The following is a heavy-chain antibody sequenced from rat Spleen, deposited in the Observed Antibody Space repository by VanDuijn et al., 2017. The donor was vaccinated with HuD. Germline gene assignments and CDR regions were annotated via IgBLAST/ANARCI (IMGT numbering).Heavy chain of an antibody. CDR3: ARGSVFFDY. V-gene: IGHV2S12*01. J-gene: IGHJ2*01. CDR2: ISTGGHT. Sequence: QVQLKESGPGLVQPSQTLSLTCTVSGFSLTSNGVSWIRQPPGKGLEWIATISTGGHTYYDSALKSRLSISRDTSKSQVFLKMNSLQTEDTAMYFCARGSVFFDYWGQGVMVTVSS. CDR1: GFSLTSNG.